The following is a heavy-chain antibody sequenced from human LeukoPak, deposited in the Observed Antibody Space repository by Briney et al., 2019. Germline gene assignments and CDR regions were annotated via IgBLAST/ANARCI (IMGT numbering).Heavy chain of an antibody. D-gene: IGHD2-15*01. V-gene: IGHV1-69*05. CDR3: ARDSSYWFDP. J-gene: IGHJ5*02. Sequence: ASVKVSCKASGGTFSSYAISRVRQAPGQGLEWMGGIIPIFGTANYAQKFQGRVTITTDESTSTAYMELSSLRSEDTAVYYCARDSSYWFDPWGQGTLVTVSS. CDR1: GGTFSSYA. CDR2: IIPIFGTA.